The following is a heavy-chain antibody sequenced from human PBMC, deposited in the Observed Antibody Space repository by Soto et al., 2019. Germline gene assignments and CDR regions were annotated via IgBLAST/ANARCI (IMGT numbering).Heavy chain of an antibody. CDR2: IYNSGRY. D-gene: IGHD1-1*01. J-gene: IGHJ4*02. CDR3: ARTLPNRQLFDS. CDR1: GGFI. Sequence: SSETLSLTCTVSGGFIWGWIRQSPDKGLEWIGYIYNSGRYNYNPSLESRLTISIDTSKNQFPLRLASVTAADTAVYYCARTLPNRQLFDSWSQGTLVTVSS. V-gene: IGHV4-59*01.